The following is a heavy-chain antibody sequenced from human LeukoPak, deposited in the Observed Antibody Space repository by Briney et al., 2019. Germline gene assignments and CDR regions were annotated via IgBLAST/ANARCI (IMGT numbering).Heavy chain of an antibody. D-gene: IGHD5-12*01. CDR2: IKQDGSEK. V-gene: IGHV3-7*04. CDR1: GLSISNHW. Sequence: PGSSERLSCAASGLSISNHWMRCARQARGKGLECVANIKQDGSEKWYVVCVEGRFTIHRQNAKNSLYLQMNSLRAEDTAVYYCGRVPYSDSYFDYWGQGTLVTVSS. J-gene: IGHJ4*02. CDR3: GRVPYSDSYFDY.